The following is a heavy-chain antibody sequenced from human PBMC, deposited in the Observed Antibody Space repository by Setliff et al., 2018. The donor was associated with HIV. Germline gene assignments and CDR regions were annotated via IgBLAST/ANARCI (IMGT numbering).Heavy chain of an antibody. V-gene: IGHV1-2*02. CDR2: INSASGGT. CDR1: GYTFTGYY. CDR3: ARDYIHVFDI. J-gene: IGHJ3*02. Sequence: ASVKVSCKASGYTFTGYYMHWVRQAPGQGLEWMGWINSASGGTNYAQNFQGRVTVTRDTSINTAYLEVNGLKSDDTAVYYCARDYIHVFDIWGQGTMVTVSS.